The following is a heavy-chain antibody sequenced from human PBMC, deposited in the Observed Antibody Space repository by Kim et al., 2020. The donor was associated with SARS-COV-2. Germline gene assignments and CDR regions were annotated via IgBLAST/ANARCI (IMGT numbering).Heavy chain of an antibody. CDR1: GSSIGIGYY. V-gene: IGHV4-38-2*01. J-gene: IGHJ3*01. D-gene: IGHD3-16*01. Sequence: SETLSLNCSVSGSSIGIGYYWAWIRQPPGGGLEWIGSISHSSHTYYNSSLQSRVTMSVDRSKNLFSLMLTSVTAADTAMYFCARQLAGISFNFEVWGRGT. CDR2: ISHSSHT. CDR3: ARQLAGISFNFEV.